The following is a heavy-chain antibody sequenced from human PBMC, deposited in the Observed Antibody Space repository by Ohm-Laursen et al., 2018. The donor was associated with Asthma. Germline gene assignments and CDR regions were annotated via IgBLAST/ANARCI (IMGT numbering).Heavy chain of an antibody. CDR1: GYTFSRYS. V-gene: IGHV3-21*01. Sequence: GSLRLSCAASGYTFSRYSIHWVRQVPGKGLEWVASISTASTFIYYADSVRGRFTTSRDNAKNSVYLQMNSLRAEDTAVYYCVRPQDGRADRHFDLWGRGTLVTGSS. CDR2: ISTASTFI. J-gene: IGHJ2*01. CDR3: VRPQDGRADRHFDL. D-gene: IGHD2-15*01.